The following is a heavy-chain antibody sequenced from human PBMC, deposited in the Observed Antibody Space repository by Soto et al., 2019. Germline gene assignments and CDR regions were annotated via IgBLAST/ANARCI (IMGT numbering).Heavy chain of an antibody. J-gene: IGHJ6*02. V-gene: IGHV4-30-4*01. CDR1: GGSISSGDYY. D-gene: IGHD7-27*01. CDR3: ARDQEGLGKGYYYYGMDV. Sequence: TSETLSLTCTVSGGSISSGDYYWSWIRQPPGKGLEWIGYIYYSESTYYNPSLKSRVTISVDTSKNQFSLKLSSVTAADTAVYYCARDQEGLGKGYYYYGMDVWGQGTTVTVSS. CDR2: IYYSEST.